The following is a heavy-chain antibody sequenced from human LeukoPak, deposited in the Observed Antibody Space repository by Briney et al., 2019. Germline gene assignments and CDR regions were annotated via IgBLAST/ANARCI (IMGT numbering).Heavy chain of an antibody. CDR2: IRSNSDGGTI. V-gene: IGHV3-15*07. J-gene: IGHJ5*02. D-gene: IGHD3-22*01. CDR3: ATDFYDST. CDR1: GLTGSHNY. Sequence: PGGSLRLSCAASGLTGSHNYVNWVRQAPGKGLEWVGRIRSNSDGGTIDYAAPVKGRFTLSRDDSKTTLYLQMNSLQTEDTAVYYCATDFYDSTWGQGTLVTVSS.